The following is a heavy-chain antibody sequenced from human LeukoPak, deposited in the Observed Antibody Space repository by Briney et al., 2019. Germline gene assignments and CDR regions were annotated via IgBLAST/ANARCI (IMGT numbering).Heavy chain of an antibody. CDR3: ARESYCGGDCYVGTGHFDY. CDR2: ISGSGGST. J-gene: IGHJ4*02. V-gene: IGHV3-23*01. Sequence: GGSLRLSCAASGFTFSTYAMSWVRQAPGKGLEWVSGISGSGGSTYYADSVKGRFTISRDSSKNTLYLQMNSLRAEDTAVYYCARESYCGGDCYVGTGHFDYWGQGTLVTVSS. D-gene: IGHD2-21*02. CDR1: GFTFSTYA.